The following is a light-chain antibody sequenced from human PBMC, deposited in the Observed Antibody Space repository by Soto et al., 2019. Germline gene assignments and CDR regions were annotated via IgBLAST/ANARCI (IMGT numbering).Light chain of an antibody. J-gene: IGKJ1*01. CDR1: QSVSRTS. V-gene: IGKV3-20*01. CDR3: QQFDSSVT. CDR2: GAS. Sequence: EIGLRQSPGSVSLSPGERDTLSCWASQSVSRTSFAWYQQRPGQAPRLLMYGASSRATGIPERFSGSGSGTDFTLTISRLEPEDFAVYYCQQFDSSVTFGQGTKVEIK.